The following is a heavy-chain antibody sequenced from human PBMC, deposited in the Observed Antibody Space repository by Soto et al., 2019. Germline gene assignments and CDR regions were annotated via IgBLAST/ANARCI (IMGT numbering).Heavy chain of an antibody. D-gene: IGHD6-13*01. CDR3: ARSGAAPNWFDP. CDR1: GYSFTRYW. V-gene: IGHV5-51*01. CDR2: IYPGDSDT. J-gene: IGHJ5*02. Sequence: AESLNISRKGSGYSFTRYWLACVLQMPGKGLEWMGIIYPGDSDTRYSPSFQGQVTISADKSIRTAYLQWSSLKASDPAMYYCARSGAAPNWFDPWGQGILATVSS.